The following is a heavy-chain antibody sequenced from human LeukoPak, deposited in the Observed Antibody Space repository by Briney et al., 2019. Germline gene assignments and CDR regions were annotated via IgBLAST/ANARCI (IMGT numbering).Heavy chain of an antibody. D-gene: IGHD2-2*01. Sequence: GGSLRLSCAASGFTFSSYAMSWVRQAPGKGLEWVSAISGSGSTYYADSVKGRFTISRDNSKNTLYLQMNSLKTEDTAVYYCTTEGTSHTVYFDSWGQGTLVTVSS. J-gene: IGHJ4*02. V-gene: IGHV3-23*01. CDR3: TTEGTSHTVYFDS. CDR1: GFTFSSYA. CDR2: ISGSGST.